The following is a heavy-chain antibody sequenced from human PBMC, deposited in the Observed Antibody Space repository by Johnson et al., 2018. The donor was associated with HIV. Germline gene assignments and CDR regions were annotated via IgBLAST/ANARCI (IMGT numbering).Heavy chain of an antibody. CDR1: GFTFNSYA. J-gene: IGHJ3*02. CDR2: IRFDGSNK. V-gene: IGHV3-30*02. D-gene: IGHD2-8*02. Sequence: QVQLVESGGGVVQPGGSLRLSCAASGFTFNSYAMHWVRQAPGKGLEWVAFIRFDGSNKYYADSVKGRFIMSRDNSKNTLYVEMDSLRAEDTAVYYCVKARGGYWGDDFDIWGQGTIVTVSS. CDR3: VKARGGYWGDDFDI.